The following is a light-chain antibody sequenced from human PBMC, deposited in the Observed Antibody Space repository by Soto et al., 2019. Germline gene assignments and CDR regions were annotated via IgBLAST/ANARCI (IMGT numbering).Light chain of an antibody. J-gene: IGKJ1*01. CDR1: RGISSY. V-gene: IGKV1-9*01. Sequence: IQLTQPPSSLSASVGDTVTLTSQAGRGISSYLAWYQQKPGKPPKLLVYSASTLQSGVPSRFSGSGSGPDFTLTISSLQPEDFATYYCQQLKSYPQTFGQGTKVDIK. CDR2: SAS. CDR3: QQLKSYPQT.